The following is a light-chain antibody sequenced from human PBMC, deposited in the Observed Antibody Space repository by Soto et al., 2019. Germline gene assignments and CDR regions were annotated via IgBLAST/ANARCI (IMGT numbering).Light chain of an antibody. V-gene: IGKV3-11*01. CDR1: QSVSAY. CDR2: DAS. J-gene: IGKJ4*01. CDR3: QQRANWHLT. Sequence: EIVITQSPATLSFSPGERATLSCWASQSVSAYLAWYQQKPGQAPRLLIYDASNRATGIPARFSGSGSGTDFTLTISSLEPEDSAVYYCQQRANWHLTFGGGTKVDIK.